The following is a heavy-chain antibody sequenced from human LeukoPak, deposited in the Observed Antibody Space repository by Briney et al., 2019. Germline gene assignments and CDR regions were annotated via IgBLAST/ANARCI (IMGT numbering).Heavy chain of an antibody. Sequence: GRSLRLSCAASGFSFSDFGMHWVRQAPGKGLEGGAVVWFDGTNRYYADSVKGRFTVSRDNSKNTLDLQMSSLRAEDTAIYYCARGQITGTTNWFDYWGQGTLVTVSS. D-gene: IGHD1-7*01. CDR2: VWFDGTNR. J-gene: IGHJ4*02. CDR1: GFSFSDFG. CDR3: ARGQITGTTNWFDY. V-gene: IGHV3-33*01.